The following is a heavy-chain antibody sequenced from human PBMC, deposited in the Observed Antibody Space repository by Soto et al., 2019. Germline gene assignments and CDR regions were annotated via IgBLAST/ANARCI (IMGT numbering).Heavy chain of an antibody. V-gene: IGHV3-7*01. J-gene: IGHJ6*02. Sequence: EVQLVESGGGLVQPGGSLRLSCAASGFTFSSYWMNWVRQAPGKGLEWVANIKGDGSEKYFVDSVKGRFTISRDNANNSLYLQMNSLRAEDTAVYYCARDLGRTAAGYYYYYAKDVWGQGTTVTVSS. D-gene: IGHD2-2*01. CDR2: IKGDGSEK. CDR3: ARDLGRTAAGYYYYYAKDV. CDR1: GFTFSSYW.